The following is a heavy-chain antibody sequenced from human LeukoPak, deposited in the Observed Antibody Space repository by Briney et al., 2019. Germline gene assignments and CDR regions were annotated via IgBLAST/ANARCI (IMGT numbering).Heavy chain of an antibody. Sequence: GESLKIPCKGSGYSFTSYWISWVRQMPGKGLEWMGRIGPSDSYTNYSPSFQGHVTISADKSISTAYLQWSSLKASDTAMYYCSRQFNCGKCQDLRGQGTLVTVSS. J-gene: IGHJ4*02. CDR2: IGPSDSYT. V-gene: IGHV5-10-1*01. D-gene: IGHD2-21*01. CDR3: SRQFNCGKCQDL. CDR1: GYSFTSYW.